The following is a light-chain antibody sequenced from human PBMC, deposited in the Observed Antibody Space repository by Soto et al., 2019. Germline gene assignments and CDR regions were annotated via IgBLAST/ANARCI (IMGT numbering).Light chain of an antibody. CDR1: SSDVGAYNF. V-gene: IGLV2-14*03. CDR2: DVS. J-gene: IGLJ3*02. CDR3: QSYDATNQV. Sequence: QSALTQPASVSGSRGQSITISCTGTSSDVGAYNFVSWYQQHPGKLPKLMIFDVSRRPSGVSDRFSGSKSGNTASLTISGLQAEDEGDYYCQSYDATNQVFGGGTKLTVL.